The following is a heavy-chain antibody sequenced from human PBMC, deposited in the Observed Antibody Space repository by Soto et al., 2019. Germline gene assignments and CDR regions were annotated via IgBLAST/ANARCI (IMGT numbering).Heavy chain of an antibody. Sequence: SETLSLTCSVSGDSVSSGTNYWSWIRQPPGKGLEWVGYIYYTGTANYSPSLRSRVTISVDTSKNQFSLKLSSVTAADTAVYYCARARREFVGASTNDFDYWGQGTLVTVSS. D-gene: IGHD1-26*01. CDR3: ARARREFVGASTNDFDY. V-gene: IGHV4-61*01. J-gene: IGHJ4*02. CDR1: GDSVSSGTNY. CDR2: IYYTGTA.